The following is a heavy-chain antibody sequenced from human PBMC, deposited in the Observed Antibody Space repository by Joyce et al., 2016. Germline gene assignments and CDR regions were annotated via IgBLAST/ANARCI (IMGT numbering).Heavy chain of an antibody. CDR1: GTSLNSFY. CDR3: AGGGGSMIELDTHQAFDL. D-gene: IGHD3-22*01. CDR2: VYYRGKP. Sequence: QVQLQESGPGLVRPSETLSLTCTVSGTSLNSFYWSWIRPPPGKGLEWIGNVYYRGKPNQNPSLKSRVTIVADTSKNQVYLTLSPVTAADAATYYCAGGGGSMIELDTHQAFDLWGQGTVVTVSS. V-gene: IGHV4-59*01. J-gene: IGHJ3*01.